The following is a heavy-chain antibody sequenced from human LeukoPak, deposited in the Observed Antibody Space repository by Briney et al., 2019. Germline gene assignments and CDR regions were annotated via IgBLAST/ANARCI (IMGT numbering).Heavy chain of an antibody. CDR2: INPNSGGT. D-gene: IGHD5-24*01. V-gene: IGHV1-2*02. CDR1: GYTFTGYY. Sequence: ASVKVSCKASGYTFTGYYMHWVRQAPGQGLEWMGWINPNSGGTNYAQKFQGRVTMTRDTSTSTAYMELSRLRSDDTAVYYCARASVEMATIFDYWGQGTLVTVSS. CDR3: ARASVEMATIFDY. J-gene: IGHJ4*02.